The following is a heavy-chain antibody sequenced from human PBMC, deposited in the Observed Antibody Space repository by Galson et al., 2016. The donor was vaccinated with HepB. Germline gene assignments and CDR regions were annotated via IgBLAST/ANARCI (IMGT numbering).Heavy chain of an antibody. V-gene: IGHV3-30*18. D-gene: IGHD1/OR15-1a*01. CDR3: SNNFTPPQARTRNTHTPSSRETSKNTRDTQMNSLRAEETSIYHCAKDFRTPIGDTRKSDALGY. CDR2: ISYDGNSK. J-gene: IGHJ4*02. Sequence: SLRLSCAASGFTFSSYDMHWVRQAPGKGLDWVAVISYDGNSKNYADSVKGRFTISRDKAKNTLYLQMNRRITEDQAIYHCSNNFTPPQARTRNTHTPSSRETSKNTRDTQMNSLRAEETSIYHCAKDFRTPIGDTRKSDALGYWGQGTLVTVSS. CDR1: GFTFSSYD.